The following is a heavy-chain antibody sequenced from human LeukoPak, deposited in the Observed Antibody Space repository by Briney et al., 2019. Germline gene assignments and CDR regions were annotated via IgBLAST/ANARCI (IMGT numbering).Heavy chain of an antibody. J-gene: IGHJ5*02. CDR1: GGSISSGGYY. Sequence: SRTLSLTCTVSGGSISSGGYYWSWIRQRPGKGLEWFGYICYSGSTYDNPTLKSRVTISVDTSKNKFSVKLSSVTATDTAVYYCARDLGYCSGGSCYRGRWFDPWGQGTLVTVSS. D-gene: IGHD2-15*01. V-gene: IGHV4-31*03. CDR2: ICYSGST. CDR3: ARDLGYCSGGSCYRGRWFDP.